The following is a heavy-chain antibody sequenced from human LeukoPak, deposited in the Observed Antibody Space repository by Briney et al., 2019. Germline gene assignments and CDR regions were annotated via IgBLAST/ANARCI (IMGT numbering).Heavy chain of an antibody. CDR2: IIPIFGTA. D-gene: IGHD6-19*01. CDR1: GGTFSSYA. J-gene: IGHJ4*02. Sequence: ASVKVSCKASGGTFSSYAISWVRQAPGQGLEWMGGIIPIFGTANYAQKFQGRVTITADESTSTAYMELSSLRPEDTAVYYCARALPVAGRSPFDYWGQGTLVTVSS. CDR3: ARALPVAGRSPFDY. V-gene: IGHV1-69*13.